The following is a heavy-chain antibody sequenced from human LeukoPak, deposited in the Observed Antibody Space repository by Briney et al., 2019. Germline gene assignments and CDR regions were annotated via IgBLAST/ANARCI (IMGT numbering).Heavy chain of an antibody. D-gene: IGHD6-13*01. CDR3: ASGPYSSSYFDS. CDR1: GFTFSSYS. Sequence: GSLRLSCAASGFTFSSYSMNWVRQAPGKWLEWVSSISSSSSYIYYADSVKSRFTISRDNSKDTLYLQMNTLRPEDTALYYCASGPYSSSYFDSWGQGTLVTVSS. V-gene: IGHV3-21*04. CDR2: ISSSSSYI. J-gene: IGHJ4*02.